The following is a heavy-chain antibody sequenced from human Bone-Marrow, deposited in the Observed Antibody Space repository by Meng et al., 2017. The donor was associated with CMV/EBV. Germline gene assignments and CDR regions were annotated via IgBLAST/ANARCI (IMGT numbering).Heavy chain of an antibody. CDR2: IYHRGTT. CDR1: GYSITGPYY. J-gene: IGHJ5*02. V-gene: IGHV4-38-2*02. Sequence: GSLRLSCTVSGYSITGPYYWGWIRQPPGKGLEWIGTIYHRGTTYYNPSLKSRVTISVDTSRNQFSLKLNSVTAADTAIYYCARTEYNWFDPCGPGTLVTVSS. CDR3: ARTEYNWFDP.